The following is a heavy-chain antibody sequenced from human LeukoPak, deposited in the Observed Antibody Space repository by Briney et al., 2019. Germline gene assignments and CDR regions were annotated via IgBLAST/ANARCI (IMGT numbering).Heavy chain of an antibody. CDR2: ISAYNVNT. Sequence: ASVKVSCKASGYTFTTYSINWVRQAPGQGLEWMGWISAYNVNTKYAQKVQGRVTMTTDTSTSTAYMELRSLRSDDTAVYYCARGLGGSGSYFLTFDYWGQGTLVTVSS. CDR1: GYTFTTYS. V-gene: IGHV1-18*01. CDR3: ARGLGGSGSYFLTFDY. D-gene: IGHD1-26*01. J-gene: IGHJ4*02.